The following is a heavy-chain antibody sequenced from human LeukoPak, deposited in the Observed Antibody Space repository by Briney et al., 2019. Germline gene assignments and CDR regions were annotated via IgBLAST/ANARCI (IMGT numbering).Heavy chain of an antibody. Sequence: GGSLRISCAAPGFTFSSYAMSRVRQAPGKGLERVPAISGSGGRTYYADSVKGRFTISRGNSKNTLYLKMNSLRAEDTAVYYCAKDLWQWELDYWGQGTLVTVSS. J-gene: IGHJ4*02. CDR1: GFTFSSYA. V-gene: IGHV3-23*01. CDR2: ISGSGGRT. CDR3: AKDLWQWELDY. D-gene: IGHD1-26*01.